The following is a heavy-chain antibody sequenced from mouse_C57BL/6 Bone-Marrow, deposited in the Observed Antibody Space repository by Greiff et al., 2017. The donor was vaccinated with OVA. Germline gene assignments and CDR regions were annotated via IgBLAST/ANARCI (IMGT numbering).Heavy chain of an antibody. D-gene: IGHD2-5*01. CDR1: GFSFTSYA. CDR3: DRTLYYSNVRHYYAMDY. CDR2: IWTGGGT. Sequence: QVQLKESGPGLVAPSQSLSITCTVSGFSFTSYAISWVRQPPGKGLEWLGVIWTGGGTNYNSALKSRLTISKDNSKSQVVLKMNSLQTDDTGRYYGDRTLYYSNVRHYYAMDYWGQGTSVTVSS. V-gene: IGHV2-9-1*01. J-gene: IGHJ4*01.